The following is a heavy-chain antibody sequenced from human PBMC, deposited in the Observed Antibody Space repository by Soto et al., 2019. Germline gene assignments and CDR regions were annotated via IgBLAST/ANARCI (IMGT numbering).Heavy chain of an antibody. CDR1: GGTFSSYT. CDR3: ARASTYYYGSGSWGWFDP. CDR2: IIPILGIA. D-gene: IGHD3-10*01. V-gene: IGHV1-69*02. J-gene: IGHJ5*02. Sequence: QVQLVQSGAEVKKPGSSVKVSCKASGGTFSSYTISWVRQAPGQALEWMGRIIPILGIANYAQKFQGRVTITADKSTRTDYMELSSLRSEDTAVYYCARASTYYYGSGSWGWFDPWGQGTLVTVSS.